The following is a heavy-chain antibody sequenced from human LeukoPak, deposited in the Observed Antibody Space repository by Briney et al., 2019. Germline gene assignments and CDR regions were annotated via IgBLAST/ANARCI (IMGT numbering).Heavy chain of an antibody. V-gene: IGHV3-7*01. CDR1: GFTFRSHW. J-gene: IGHJ4*02. D-gene: IGHD3-16*01. CDR3: ARKRWGAFDS. Sequence: GGSLGLSCAASGFTFRSHWMSWVRQAPGRGLEWVANINEDGSEKYYVDSVKGRFTISRDNAKNSLSLQMNSLRAEDTAVYYCARKRWGAFDSWGQGTLVTVSS. CDR2: INEDGSEK.